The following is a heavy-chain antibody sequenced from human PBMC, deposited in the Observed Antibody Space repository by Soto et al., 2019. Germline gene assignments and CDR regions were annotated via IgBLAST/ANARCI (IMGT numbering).Heavy chain of an antibody. CDR2: IYYSGST. J-gene: IGHJ4*02. D-gene: IGHD1-26*01. Sequence: QVQLLESGPRVVKPSETLSLMCSVSGGPVSNSSAYWGWIRQPPGKGLEWIASIYYSGSTYFYPPLESRLTISVDTSKNQFSLRLSSVTAADTAVYFCAVGPRTLGFFDSWGQGTLVTVSS. CDR3: AVGPRTLGFFDS. V-gene: IGHV4-39*01. CDR1: GGPVSNSSAY.